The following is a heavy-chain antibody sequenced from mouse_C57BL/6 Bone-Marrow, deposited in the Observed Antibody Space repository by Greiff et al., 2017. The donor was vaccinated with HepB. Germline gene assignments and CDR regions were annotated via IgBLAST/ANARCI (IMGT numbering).Heavy chain of an antibody. Sequence: EVKLVESGEGLVKPGGSLKLSCAASGFTFSSYAMSWVRQTPEKRLEWVAYISSGGDYIYYADTVKGRFTISRDNARNTLYLQMSSLKAEDTAMYYCTRGGITFDYWGQGTTLTVSS. CDR1: GFTFSSYA. D-gene: IGHD2-4*01. V-gene: IGHV5-9-1*02. J-gene: IGHJ2*01. CDR2: ISSGGDYI. CDR3: TRGGITFDY.